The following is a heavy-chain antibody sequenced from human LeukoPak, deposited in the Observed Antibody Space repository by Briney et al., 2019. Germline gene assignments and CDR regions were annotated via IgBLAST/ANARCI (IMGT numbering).Heavy chain of an antibody. D-gene: IGHD2-2*01. J-gene: IGHJ6*03. Sequence: ATVKVSCKASGYTFTSYAMHWVRQAPGQRLEWMGWISAYNGNTNYAQKLQGRVTMTTDTSTSTAYMELRSLRSDDTAVYYCARGVVVVPAAIPSNYYYYYYMDVWGKGTTVTVSS. V-gene: IGHV1-18*01. CDR1: GYTFTSYA. CDR3: ARGVVVVPAAIPSNYYYYYYMDV. CDR2: ISAYNGNT.